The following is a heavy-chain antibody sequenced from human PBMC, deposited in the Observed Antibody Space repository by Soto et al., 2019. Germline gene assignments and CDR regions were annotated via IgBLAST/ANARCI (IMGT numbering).Heavy chain of an antibody. V-gene: IGHV1-18*01. Sequence: QVQLVQSGAEVKKPGASVKVSCKASGYTFTTYDISWVRQAPGQGLEWMGRISTYNGNTNYPQRLQGRLTLTTDTSTATAYRERRSLRSDDTAVYYCARDPYHVLMVNAPNLYGMDVWGQGTTVTVSS. CDR3: ARDPYHVLMVNAPNLYGMDV. CDR2: ISTYNGNT. CDR1: GYTFTTYD. J-gene: IGHJ6*02. D-gene: IGHD2-8*01.